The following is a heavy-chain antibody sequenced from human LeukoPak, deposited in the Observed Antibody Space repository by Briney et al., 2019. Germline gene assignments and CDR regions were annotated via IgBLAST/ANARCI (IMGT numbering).Heavy chain of an antibody. CDR3: AKTGCTSTGCYENY. CDR2: ISGSGGDT. V-gene: IGHV3-23*01. J-gene: IGHJ4*02. D-gene: IGHD2-2*01. CDR1: GFTFSSYA. Sequence: GGSLRLSCSASGFTFSSYAMSWVRQAPGKGPEWVSVISGSGGDTSYADSVKGRFTISRHNSKNTLYLQMNSLRAEDTAIYYCAKTGCTSTGCYENYWGQGTLVTVSS.